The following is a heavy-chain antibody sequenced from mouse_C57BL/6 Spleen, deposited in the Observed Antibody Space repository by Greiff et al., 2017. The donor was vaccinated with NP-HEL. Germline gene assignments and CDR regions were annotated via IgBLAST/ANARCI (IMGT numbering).Heavy chain of an antibody. J-gene: IGHJ2*01. D-gene: IGHD4-1*01. Sequence: VQLQQPGAELVRPGSSVKLSCKASGYTFTSYWMHWVKQRPIQGLEWIGNIDPSDSETHYNQKFKDKATMTVDKSSSTAYMQLSSLTSEDSAVYYCARSRNCVDYWGQGTTLTVSS. CDR1: GYTFTSYW. CDR2: IDPSDSET. CDR3: ARSRNCVDY. V-gene: IGHV1-52*01.